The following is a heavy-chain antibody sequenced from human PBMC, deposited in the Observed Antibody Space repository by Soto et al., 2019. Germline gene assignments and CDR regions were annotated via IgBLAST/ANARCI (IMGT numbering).Heavy chain of an antibody. Sequence: PGGSLRLSCAASGFTFSSYSMNWVRQAPGKGLEWVSSISSGNTYIYYADSVKGRFTISRDNAKNSLYLQLNSLRAEDTAVYYCARKGLSSPHGDAFDIWGQGTMVTVSS. D-gene: IGHD6-19*01. CDR3: ARKGLSSPHGDAFDI. CDR1: GFTFSSYS. J-gene: IGHJ3*02. V-gene: IGHV3-21*01. CDR2: ISSGNTYI.